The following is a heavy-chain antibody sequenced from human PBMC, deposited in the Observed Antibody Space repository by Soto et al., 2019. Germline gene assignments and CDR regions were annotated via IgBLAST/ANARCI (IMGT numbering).Heavy chain of an antibody. V-gene: IGHV3-23*01. CDR2: ISGSGGST. Sequence: GGSLRLSCAASGFTFSNYAVTWVRQAPGKGLEWVSTISGSGGSTYYADSVKGRFTISRDNSKNTLYLQMNSLRAEDTAVYYCAKDQGSSWYEIDYWGQGTPVTV. J-gene: IGHJ4*02. D-gene: IGHD6-13*01. CDR3: AKDQGSSWYEIDY. CDR1: GFTFSNYA.